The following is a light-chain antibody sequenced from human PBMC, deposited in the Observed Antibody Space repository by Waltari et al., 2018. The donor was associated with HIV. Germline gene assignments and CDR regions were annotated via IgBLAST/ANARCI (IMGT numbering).Light chain of an antibody. J-gene: IGLJ2*01. V-gene: IGLV3-21*04. CDR3: QVWDSITDLVL. Sequence: SYVLTQPPSVSVAPGKTATITCGGNNIGSKSVHWYQQKPGQAPVLVISSDSDRPSGIPERFSGSNSGNTATLTINRVEVGDEADYYCQVWDSITDLVLFGGGTKLTVL. CDR2: SDS. CDR1: NIGSKS.